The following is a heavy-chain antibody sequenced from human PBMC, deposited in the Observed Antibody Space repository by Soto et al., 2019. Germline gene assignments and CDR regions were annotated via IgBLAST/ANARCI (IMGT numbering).Heavy chain of an antibody. D-gene: IGHD4-17*01. CDR2: IWYDGSNK. V-gene: IGHV3-33*01. Sequence: QVQLVESGGGEVQPGRSLRLSCAASGFTFSSYGMHWVRQAPGKGLEWVAVIWYDGSNKYYADSVKGRFTISRDNSKNTLYLQMNSLRAEDTAVYYCARGRDGDYPLDYWGQGTLVTVSS. CDR1: GFTFSSYG. CDR3: ARGRDGDYPLDY. J-gene: IGHJ4*02.